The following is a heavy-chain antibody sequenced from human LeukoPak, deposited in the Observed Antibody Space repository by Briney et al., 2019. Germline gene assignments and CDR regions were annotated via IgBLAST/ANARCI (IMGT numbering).Heavy chain of an antibody. CDR2: IYSGGST. J-gene: IGHJ3*02. Sequence: PGGSLRLSCAASGFTVSSNYMSWVRQAPGKGLEWVSVIYSGGSTNYADSVKGRFTISRDNPKNTLYLQMNSLRAEDTAVYYCASGRLGYCTNGVCYDAFDIWGQGTMVTVSS. D-gene: IGHD2-8*01. CDR1: GFTVSSNY. V-gene: IGHV3-53*01. CDR3: ASGRLGYCTNGVCYDAFDI.